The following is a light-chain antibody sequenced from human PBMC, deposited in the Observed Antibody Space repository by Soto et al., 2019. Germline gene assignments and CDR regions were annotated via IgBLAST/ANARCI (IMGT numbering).Light chain of an antibody. CDR2: GAS. CDR3: QHTWT. J-gene: IGKJ1*01. Sequence: EMVMTQSPATLSVSPGERATLSCTASQSVSSNLAWYQQKPGQAPRLLIYGASTRATGIPARFSGSGSGTEFTLTISSLQSEDFAVYYCQHTWTFGQGTKVEIK. CDR1: QSVSSN. V-gene: IGKV3-15*01.